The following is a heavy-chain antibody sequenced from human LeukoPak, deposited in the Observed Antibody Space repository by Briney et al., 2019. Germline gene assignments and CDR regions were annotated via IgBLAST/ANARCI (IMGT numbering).Heavy chain of an antibody. CDR3: ARTARNYGSGNDY. D-gene: IGHD3-10*01. Sequence: PSQTLSLTCTVSGGSISSGGYYWSWIRQHPGKGLEWIGYIYYSGSTYYNPSLKSRVTISVDTSKNQFSLKLSSVTVADTAVYYCARTARNYGSGNDYWGQGTLVTVSS. CDR1: GGSISSGGYY. V-gene: IGHV4-31*03. CDR2: IYYSGST. J-gene: IGHJ4*02.